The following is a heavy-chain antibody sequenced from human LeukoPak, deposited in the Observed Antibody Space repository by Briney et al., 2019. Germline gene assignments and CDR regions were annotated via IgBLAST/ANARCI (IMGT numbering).Heavy chain of an antibody. CDR2: IIPILGIA. CDR1: GGTFSSYA. Sequence: ASVKVSCKASGGTFSSYAISWVRQAPGQGLEWMGRIIPILGIANYAQKFQGRVTITADKSTSTAYMELSSLRSEDTAVYYCARERRYYDYVWGSYRFGGPDAFDIWGQGTMVTVSS. CDR3: ARERRYYDYVWGSYRFGGPDAFDI. V-gene: IGHV1-69*04. J-gene: IGHJ3*02. D-gene: IGHD3-16*02.